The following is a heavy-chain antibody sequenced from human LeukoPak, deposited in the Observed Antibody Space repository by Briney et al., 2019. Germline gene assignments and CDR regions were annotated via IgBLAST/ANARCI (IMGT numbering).Heavy chain of an antibody. D-gene: IGHD6-13*01. CDR3: ARDPGSRFDY. CDR1: GYTLTELS. J-gene: IGHJ4*02. Sequence: ASVKVSCKVSGYTLTELSMHWVRQAPGKGLEWMGGFDPEDGETIYAQKFQGRVTMTRDTSTSTVYMELSSLRSEDTAVYYCARDPGSRFDYWGQGTLVTVSS. CDR2: FDPEDGET. V-gene: IGHV1-24*01.